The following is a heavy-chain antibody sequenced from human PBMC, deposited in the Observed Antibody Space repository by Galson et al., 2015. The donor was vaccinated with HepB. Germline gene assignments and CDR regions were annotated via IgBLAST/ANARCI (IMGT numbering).Heavy chain of an antibody. D-gene: IGHD3-3*01. CDR3: AKFDPITIFGVVASGSDY. Sequence: SLRLSCAASGFTFSSYGMHWVRQAPGKGLEWVAVISYDGSNKYYADSVKGRFTISRDNSKNTLYLQMNSLRAEDTAVYYCAKFDPITIFGVVASGSDYWGQGTLVTVSS. J-gene: IGHJ4*02. CDR1: GFTFSSYG. V-gene: IGHV3-30*18. CDR2: ISYDGSNK.